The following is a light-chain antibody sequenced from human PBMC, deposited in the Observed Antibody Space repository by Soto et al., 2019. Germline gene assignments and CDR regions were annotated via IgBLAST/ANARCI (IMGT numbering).Light chain of an antibody. CDR1: QSVDRY. V-gene: IGKV3-11*01. CDR2: DAY. J-gene: IGKJ2*02. Sequence: EVVLTQSPDTLSLSPGETATLSCRASQSVDRYVAWYQQKLGQAPRLLIYDAYTRATGVGDRFPGSGSATDFSLTIPRLEPEDFVVYYCQQRGKWPSTFGPGTKVEMK. CDR3: QQRGKWPST.